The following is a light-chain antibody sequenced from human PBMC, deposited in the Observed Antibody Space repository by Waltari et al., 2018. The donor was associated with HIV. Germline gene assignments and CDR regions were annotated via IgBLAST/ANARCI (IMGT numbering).Light chain of an antibody. CDR1: QSVSSY. V-gene: IGKV3-11*01. CDR2: DAS. CDR3: QQRSNWPPALT. Sequence: EIVLTQSPATLSLSPGERATLSCRASQSVSSYLAWYQQKPGQAPRLLVYDASNRATGIPARFSGSVSVTDFTLTISSLELEDFAVYYCQQRSNWPPALTCGGGTKVEIK. J-gene: IGKJ4*01.